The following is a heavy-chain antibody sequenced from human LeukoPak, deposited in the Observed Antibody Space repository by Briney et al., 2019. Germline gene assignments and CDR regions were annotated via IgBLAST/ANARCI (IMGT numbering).Heavy chain of an antibody. CDR1: GYIFTGFY. V-gene: IGHV1-2*02. J-gene: IGHJ5*02. CDR2: INPNNGDT. CDR3: ARNGQLLSGGNWFDP. D-gene: IGHD2-2*01. Sequence: GASVKVSCKASGYIFTGFYMHWVRQAPAQGPEWMGWINPNNGDTKYAQKFHDRVTMTRDTSLTTAYMELTRLTSDDTAFYYCARNGQLLSGGNWFDPWGQGALVTVSS.